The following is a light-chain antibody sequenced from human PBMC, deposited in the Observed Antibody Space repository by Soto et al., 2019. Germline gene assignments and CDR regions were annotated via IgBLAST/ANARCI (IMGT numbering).Light chain of an antibody. V-gene: IGKV3-11*01. CDR3: QQRTNWPLT. J-gene: IGKJ4*01. Sequence: EIVLTQSPGTLSLSPGETATLSCRASQSVGSNLAWYQQKPGQAPRLLIYDASNRVTGIPARFTGSGSGTDFTLTISSLEPEDFAVYYCQQRTNWPLTFGGGTKVEIK. CDR2: DAS. CDR1: QSVGSN.